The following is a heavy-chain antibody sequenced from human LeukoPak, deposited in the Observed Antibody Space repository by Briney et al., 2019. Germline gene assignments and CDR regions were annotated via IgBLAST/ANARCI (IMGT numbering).Heavy chain of an antibody. CDR1: GGSFSGYY. V-gene: IGHV4-34*01. CDR2: INHSGST. Sequence: PSETLSLTCAVYGGSFSGYYWSWIRQPPGKGLEWIGEINHSGSTNYNPPLKSRVTISVDTSKNQFSLKLSSVTAADTAVYYCARHQYYYGSGSYYGGYYFDYWGQGTLVTVSS. D-gene: IGHD3-10*01. CDR3: ARHQYYYGSGSYYGGYYFDY. J-gene: IGHJ4*02.